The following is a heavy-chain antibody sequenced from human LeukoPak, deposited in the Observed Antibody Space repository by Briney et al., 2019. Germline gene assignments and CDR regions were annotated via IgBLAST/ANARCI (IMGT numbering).Heavy chain of an antibody. CDR3: ASTDCSDTMCSGANWFDP. CDR1: RGSIRRGDYY. D-gene: IGHD2-2*01. J-gene: IGHJ5*02. CDR2: IYYSGSPY. V-gene: IGHV4-30-4*08. Sequence: SETLSLTCTVSRGSIRRGDYYWCWIRPSPGKAMAWIGCIYYSGSPYYYNPSLKSRITISVDTSMNQSSLKLSSVTAADTAIYSCASTDCSDTMCSGANWFDPWGQGTLVIVSS.